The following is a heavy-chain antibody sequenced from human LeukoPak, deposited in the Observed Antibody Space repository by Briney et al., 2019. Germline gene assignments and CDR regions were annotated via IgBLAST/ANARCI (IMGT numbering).Heavy chain of an antibody. Sequence: GGSLRLSGAGSGFTMYAMTWVRQAPGKRLEWVSAISGTGDDTFYADSVKGRFTISRDNSKNTLSLQMNSLRVEDTAVYYCARRYCTSTSCSYFDYWGQGTLVTVSS. CDR2: ISGTGDDT. CDR1: GFTMYA. V-gene: IGHV3-23*01. CDR3: ARRYCTSTSCSYFDY. D-gene: IGHD2-2*01. J-gene: IGHJ4*02.